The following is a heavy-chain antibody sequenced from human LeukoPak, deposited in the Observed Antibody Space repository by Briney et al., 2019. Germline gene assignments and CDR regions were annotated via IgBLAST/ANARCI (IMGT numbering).Heavy chain of an antibody. D-gene: IGHD6-19*01. CDR2: ITADGSDT. CDR3: ARATGGQWLVRIFDY. CDR1: GFTFSNHW. J-gene: IGHJ4*02. Sequence: GGSLRLSCAGSGFTFSNHWMHWVRQGPGKGLEWVSRITADGSDTGYGDSVQGRFTISRDNAKSSLYLQMNSLRAEDTAVYYCARATGGQWLVRIFDYWGQGTLVTVSS. V-gene: IGHV3-74*01.